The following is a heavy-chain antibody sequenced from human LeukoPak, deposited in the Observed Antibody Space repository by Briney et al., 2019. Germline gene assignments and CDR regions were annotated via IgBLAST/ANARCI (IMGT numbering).Heavy chain of an antibody. CDR2: IYYSGST. D-gene: IGHD4-23*01. J-gene: IGHJ4*02. CDR1: YF. CDR3: AREVSRWPYYFDY. V-gene: IGHV4-30-4*08. Sequence: YFMSWIRQSPGKGLEWIGYIYYSGSTYYNPSLKSRVTISVDTSKNQFSLKLSSVTAADTAVYYCAREVSRWPYYFDYWGQGTLVTVSS.